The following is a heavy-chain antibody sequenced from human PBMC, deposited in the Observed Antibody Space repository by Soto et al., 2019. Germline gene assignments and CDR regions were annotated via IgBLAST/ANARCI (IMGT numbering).Heavy chain of an antibody. V-gene: IGHV3-48*01. J-gene: IGHJ6*03. CDR1: GFTFSSYS. CDR3: ARAPLWGFGELLPRHYMDV. D-gene: IGHD3-10*01. Sequence: HPGGSLRLSCAASGFTFSSYSMNWVRQAPGKGLEWVSYISSSSSTIYYADSVKGRFTISRDNAKNSLYLQMNSLRAEDTAVYYCARAPLWGFGELLPRHYMDVWGKGTTVTVSS. CDR2: ISSSSSTI.